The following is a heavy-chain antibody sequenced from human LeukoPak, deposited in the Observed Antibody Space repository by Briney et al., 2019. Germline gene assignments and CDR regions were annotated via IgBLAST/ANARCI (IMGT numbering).Heavy chain of an antibody. V-gene: IGHV1-2*02. Sequence: ASVKVSCKASGYTFTGYYMHWVRQAPGQGLEWMGWINPNSGGTNYAQKFQGRVTMTRDTSISTAYMELSRLRSDDTAVYYCARGDSLMSSSWNPHCYYYYGMDVWGQGTTVTVSS. D-gene: IGHD1-1*01. CDR2: INPNSGGT. CDR3: ARGDSLMSSSWNPHCYYYYGMDV. J-gene: IGHJ6*02. CDR1: GYTFTGYY.